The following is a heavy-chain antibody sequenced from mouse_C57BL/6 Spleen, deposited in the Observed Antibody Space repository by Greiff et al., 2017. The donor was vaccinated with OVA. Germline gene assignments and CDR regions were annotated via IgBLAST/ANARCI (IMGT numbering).Heavy chain of an antibody. D-gene: IGHD1-1*01. V-gene: IGHV1-9*01. Sequence: VQLQESGAELMKPGASVKLSCKATGYTFTGYWIEWVKQRPGHGLEWIGEILPGSGSTNYNEKFKGKATFTADTSSNTAYRRLSSLTTEDYSSEYCVRWLYYMDDWGQGTSVTVSS. CDR1: GYTFTGYW. CDR2: ILPGSGST. J-gene: IGHJ4*01. CDR3: VRWLYYMDD.